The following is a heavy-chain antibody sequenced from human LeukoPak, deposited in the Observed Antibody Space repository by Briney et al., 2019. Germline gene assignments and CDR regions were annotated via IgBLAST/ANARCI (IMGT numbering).Heavy chain of an antibody. CDR3: ARDRGSYGPLFFDY. V-gene: IGHV1-18*01. Sequence: GASVKVSCKASGYTFTSYGISWVRQAPGQGLEWMGWISAYNGNTNYAQKLQGRVTMTTDTTTSTAYMELRSLRSDDTAVYYCARDRGSYGPLFFDYWGQGTLVTVSS. CDR2: ISAYNGNT. J-gene: IGHJ4*02. D-gene: IGHD1-26*01. CDR1: GYTFTSYG.